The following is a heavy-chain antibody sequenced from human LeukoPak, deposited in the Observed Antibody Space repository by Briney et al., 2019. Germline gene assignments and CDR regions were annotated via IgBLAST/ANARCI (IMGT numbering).Heavy chain of an antibody. D-gene: IGHD6-19*01. Sequence: PSETLSLTCSVSGSSISSYYWNWIRQPAGKGLEWVGRIYTSGSTNYNPSLKSRVTMPVDTSKNQFSLKLTSVTAADTAVYYCARGKVVAGTPGQNSWDNWGQGILVTVSS. CDR2: IYTSGST. V-gene: IGHV4-4*07. CDR1: GSSISSYY. CDR3: ARGKVVAGTPGQNSWDN. J-gene: IGHJ4*02.